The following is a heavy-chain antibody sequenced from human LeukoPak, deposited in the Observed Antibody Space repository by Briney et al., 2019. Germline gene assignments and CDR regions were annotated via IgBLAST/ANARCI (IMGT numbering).Heavy chain of an antibody. CDR3: ARASGDSRGHYQGFDS. V-gene: IGHV3-11*04. CDR1: GFTFSDYF. CDR2: ITDNGRKT. Sequence: GGSLRLSCAASGFTFSDYFMGCIRQAPGKGREWVSYITDNGRKTYYADSVKGRFTISRDNAKYSLYLHINRLRDEDTDVYYCARASGDSRGHYQGFDSWGQGPLVPVSS. D-gene: IGHD3-22*01. J-gene: IGHJ4*02.